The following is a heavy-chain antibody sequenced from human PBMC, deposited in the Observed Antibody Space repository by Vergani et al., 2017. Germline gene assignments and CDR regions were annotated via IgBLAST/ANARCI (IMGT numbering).Heavy chain of an antibody. V-gene: IGHV4-39*01. CDR3: TRHGRSGWAGYFQH. CDR2: IYYTGTT. D-gene: IGHD6-19*01. Sequence: QVQLQESGPGLVKPSQTLSLTCTVSGSSISSGSYYWGWIRQPPGKGLEWIGTIYYTGTTYYNEAHKSRLTISVDTSKNQFSLNLTSVTAADTAVYYCTRHGRSGWAGYFQHWARAPWSPPP. CDR1: GSSISSGSYY. J-gene: IGHJ1*01.